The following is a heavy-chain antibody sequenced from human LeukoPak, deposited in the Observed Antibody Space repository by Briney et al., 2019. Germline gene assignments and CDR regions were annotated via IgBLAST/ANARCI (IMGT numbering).Heavy chain of an antibody. Sequence: GRSLRLSCAASGFTFSSYGMHWVRQAPGKGLEWVAVISYDGSNKYYADSVKGRFTISRDNSKNTLYLQMNSLRAEDTAVYYCAKDRSSAKAYWGQGTLVTVSS. J-gene: IGHJ4*02. CDR3: AKDRSSAKAY. CDR1: GFTFSSYG. D-gene: IGHD6-13*01. CDR2: ISYDGSNK. V-gene: IGHV3-30*18.